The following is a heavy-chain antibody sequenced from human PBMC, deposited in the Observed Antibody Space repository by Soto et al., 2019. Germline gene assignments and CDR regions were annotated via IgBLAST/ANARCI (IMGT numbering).Heavy chain of an antibody. CDR1: GFTLGSSW. J-gene: IGHJ4*02. Sequence: EVQLVESGGGLVQPGGSLRLSCAASGFTLGSSWMHWVRQAPGKGLVWVSRINSDGSYITYADSVKGRFTISRDNAKSTLFVEMNSLTAEDTALYYCARGTAVNYCDIWGQGTLVTVSS. V-gene: IGHV3-74*03. CDR3: ARGTAVNYCDI. CDR2: INSDGSYI.